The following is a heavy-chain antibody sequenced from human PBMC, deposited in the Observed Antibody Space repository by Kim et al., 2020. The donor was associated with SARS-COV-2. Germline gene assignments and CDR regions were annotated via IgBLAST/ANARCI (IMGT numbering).Heavy chain of an antibody. D-gene: IGHD5-18*01. V-gene: IGHV3-53*01. CDR3: ARAKIQLYATGAFDI. Sequence: GGSLRLSCAASGFTVSSNYMSWVRQAPGKGLEWVSVIYSGGSTYYADSVKGRFTISRDNSKNTLYLQMNSLRAEDTAVYYCARAKIQLYATGAFDIWGQGTMVTVSS. CDR2: IYSGGST. CDR1: GFTVSSNY. J-gene: IGHJ3*02.